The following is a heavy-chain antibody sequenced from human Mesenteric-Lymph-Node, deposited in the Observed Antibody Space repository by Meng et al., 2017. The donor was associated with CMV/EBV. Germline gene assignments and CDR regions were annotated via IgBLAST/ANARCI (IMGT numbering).Heavy chain of an antibody. Sequence: EVERGECGGWLVQPGGSLRLSCAASGFNVRDKYMSWVRQAPGKGLEWVCIIYRGDNTYYIDSVKDRFTVSRDNSKNTMYLQMNSLRVEDTAVYYCTGDSVSNPNLDYWGQGTLVTVFS. J-gene: IGHJ4*02. CDR2: IYRGDNT. CDR3: TGDSVSNPNLDY. V-gene: IGHV3-66*01. D-gene: IGHD3-10*01. CDR1: GFNVRDKY.